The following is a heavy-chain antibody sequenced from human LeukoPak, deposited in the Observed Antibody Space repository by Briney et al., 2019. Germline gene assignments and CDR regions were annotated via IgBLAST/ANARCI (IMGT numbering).Heavy chain of an antibody. J-gene: IGHJ4*02. Sequence: GRSLRLSCAASEFTFSSYIMHWVRQAPGKGLEWVTMMSYDGSNKYYADSVKGRFTISRDNSKNTLYLQMNSLRVEDTAVYYCARGDYGGNSMDYWGQGTLVTVSS. CDR3: ARGDYGGNSMDY. CDR2: MSYDGSNK. V-gene: IGHV3-30-3*01. CDR1: EFTFSSYI. D-gene: IGHD4-23*01.